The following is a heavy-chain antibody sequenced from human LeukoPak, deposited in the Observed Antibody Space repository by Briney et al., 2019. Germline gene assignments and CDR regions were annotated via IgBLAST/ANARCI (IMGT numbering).Heavy chain of an antibody. CDR1: GFTFSRYG. CDR3: ARNSYSGRWYLDD. Sequence: GGSLRLSCAASGFTFSRYGMHWVRQAPGKGLEWVAVIWYDGSNKDYVDSVKGRFTISRDNSKNTLSLQMNSPRAEDTAVYYCARNSYSGRWYLDDWGQGTLVTVSS. J-gene: IGHJ4*02. V-gene: IGHV3-33*01. CDR2: IWYDGSNK. D-gene: IGHD6-13*01.